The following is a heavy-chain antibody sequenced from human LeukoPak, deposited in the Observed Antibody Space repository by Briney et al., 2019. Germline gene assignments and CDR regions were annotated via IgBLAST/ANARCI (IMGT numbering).Heavy chain of an antibody. Sequence: ASVKVSCKASGYTFTGYYIHWVRQAPGQGLEWMGWINPNSGGTNYAQKFQGRVTMTRDTSITTAYMELSRLRSDDTAVYYCARGGVDIVATIGSYYFDYWGQGTLVTVSS. D-gene: IGHD5-12*01. CDR1: GYTFTGYY. V-gene: IGHV1-2*02. CDR3: ARGGVDIVATIGSYYFDY. J-gene: IGHJ4*02. CDR2: INPNSGGT.